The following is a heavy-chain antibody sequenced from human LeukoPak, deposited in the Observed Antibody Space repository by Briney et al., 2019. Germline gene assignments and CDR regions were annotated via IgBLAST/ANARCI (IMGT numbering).Heavy chain of an antibody. CDR3: ARNVRYFYYMDV. CDR1: GYTFTSYG. V-gene: IGHV1-18*01. Sequence: ASVKVSCKASGYTFTSYGISWVRQAPGQGLEWMGWISAYNGSTNYAQKLQGRVTMTTDTSTSTAYMELRSLRSDDTAVYYCARNVRYFYYMDVWGKGTTVTVSS. J-gene: IGHJ6*03. CDR2: ISAYNGST.